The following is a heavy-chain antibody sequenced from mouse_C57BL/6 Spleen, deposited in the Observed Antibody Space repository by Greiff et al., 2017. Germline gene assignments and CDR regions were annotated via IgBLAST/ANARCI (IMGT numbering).Heavy chain of an antibody. CDR3: AREGTGYFDY. CDR1: GYTFTSYW. CDR2: IDPSDSET. D-gene: IGHD4-1*01. J-gene: IGHJ2*01. V-gene: IGHV1-52*01. Sequence: QVQLKQPGAELVRPGSSVKLSCKASGYTFTSYWMHWVKQRPIQGLEWIGNIDPSDSETPYNQKFKDKATLTVDKSSSTAYMQLSSLTSEDSAVYYCAREGTGYFDYWGPGTTLTVSS.